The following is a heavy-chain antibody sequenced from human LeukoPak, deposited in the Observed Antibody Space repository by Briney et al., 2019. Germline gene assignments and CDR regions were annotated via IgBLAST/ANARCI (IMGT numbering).Heavy chain of an antibody. CDR2: INPSGGST. J-gene: IGHJ4*02. CDR3: ARDFTVFQASYYFDY. Sequence: ASVKVSCKASGYTFTSYYMHWVRQAPGKGLEWMGLINPSGGSTSYAQKFQGRVTMTRDTSTSTVYMELSSLRSEDTAVYYCARDFTVFQASYYFDYWGQGTLVTVSS. V-gene: IGHV1-46*01. D-gene: IGHD2-21*01. CDR1: GYTFTSYY.